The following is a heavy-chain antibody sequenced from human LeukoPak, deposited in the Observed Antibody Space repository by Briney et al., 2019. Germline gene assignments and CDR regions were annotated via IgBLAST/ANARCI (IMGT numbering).Heavy chain of an antibody. CDR2: IKADGSEK. J-gene: IGHJ4*02. CDR1: GFTFSSYA. CDR3: ARDSDVATYDY. V-gene: IGHV3-7*01. D-gene: IGHD5-12*01. Sequence: GGSLRLSCAASGFTFSSYAMHWVRQAPGKGLEWVASIKADGSEKYYVESVKGRFTISRDNTKNSVYLQMNSLRAEDTAMYYCARDSDVATYDYWGQGTLVTVSS.